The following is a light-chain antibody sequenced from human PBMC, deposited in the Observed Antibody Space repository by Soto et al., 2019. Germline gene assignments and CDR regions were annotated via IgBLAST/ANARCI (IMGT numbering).Light chain of an antibody. V-gene: IGKV3-15*01. CDR1: QSVSSN. J-gene: IGKJ5*01. CDR3: QQRSNLPPIT. Sequence: IVMTICAAALSVYPEERATLSCRASQSVSSNLAWYQQKPGQAPTLLIYSASTRASGIPDRFSGSGSGTDFTLTISSLEPEDFAVYYCQQRSNLPPITFGQGTRLEIK. CDR2: SAS.